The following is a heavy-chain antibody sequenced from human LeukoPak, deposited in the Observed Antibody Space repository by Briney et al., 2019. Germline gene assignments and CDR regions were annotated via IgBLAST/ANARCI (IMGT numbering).Heavy chain of an antibody. J-gene: IGHJ3*02. CDR2: INPNSGGT. V-gene: IGHV1-2*02. CDR3: ARRAAAGTAVGAFDI. D-gene: IGHD6-13*01. CDR1: GYTFTGYY. Sequence: ASVKVSCKASGYTFTGYYMHWVRQAPGQGLEWMGWINPNSGGTNYAQKFQGRVTMTRDTSISTAYMELSSLRSEDTAVYYCARRAAAGTAVGAFDIWGQGTMVTVSS.